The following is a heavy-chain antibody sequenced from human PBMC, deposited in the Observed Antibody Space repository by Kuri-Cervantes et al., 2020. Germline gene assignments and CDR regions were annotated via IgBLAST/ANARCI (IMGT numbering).Heavy chain of an antibody. CDR3: ASGRTRRLPFDY. CDR2: ISSSGGTT. V-gene: IGHV3-11*01. J-gene: IGHJ4*02. CDR1: GFTFSDYY. D-gene: IGHD5-18*01. Sequence: GGSLRLSCAASGFTFSDYYMSWIRQAPGKRLEWVSYISSSGGTTYYADSVKGRFTISRDNAKNSLYLQMNSLRAEDTAVYYCASGRTRRLPFDYWGQGTLVTVSS.